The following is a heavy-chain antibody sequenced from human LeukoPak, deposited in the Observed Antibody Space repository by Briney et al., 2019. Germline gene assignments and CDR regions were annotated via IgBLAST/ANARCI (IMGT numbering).Heavy chain of an antibody. J-gene: IGHJ4*02. V-gene: IGHV1-18*01. CDR1: GYTFTSYG. D-gene: IGHD2-21*02. CDR3: ARIPSIVVVTATPPDY. Sequence: VASVKVSCKASGYTFTSYGISWVRQAPGQGLEWMGWISAYNGNTNYARKLQGRVTMTTDTSTSTAYMELRSLRSDDTAVYYCARIPSIVVVTATPPDYWGQGTLVTVSS. CDR2: ISAYNGNT.